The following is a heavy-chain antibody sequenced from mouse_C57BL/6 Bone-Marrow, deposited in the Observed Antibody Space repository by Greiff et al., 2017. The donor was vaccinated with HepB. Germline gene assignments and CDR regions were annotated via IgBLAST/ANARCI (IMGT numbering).Heavy chain of an antibody. V-gene: IGHV7-3*01. D-gene: IGHD2-3*01. CDR2: IRNKANGYTT. J-gene: IGHJ3*01. CDR1: GFTFTDYY. Sequence: EVMLVDSGGGLVQPGGSLSLSCAASGFTFTDYYMSWVRQPPGKALEWLGFIRNKANGYTTEYSASVKGRFTISRDNSQSILYLQMNALRAEDSATYYCARYDRLLRPFAYWGQGTLVTVSA. CDR3: ARYDRLLRPFAY.